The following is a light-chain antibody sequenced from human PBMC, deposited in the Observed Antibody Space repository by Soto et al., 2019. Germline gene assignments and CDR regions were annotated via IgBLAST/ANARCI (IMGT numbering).Light chain of an antibody. CDR3: TSYTSSSPYV. Sequence: QSALAQPASMSGSPGQSITISCTGTSSDVGGYNYVSWYQQQPGKAPKLMIYEVRNRPSGSSNRLSGSKSGTTASLTISGLQAADEADYYCTSYTSSSPYVFVTGTKGTVL. CDR2: EVR. CDR1: SSDVGGYNY. V-gene: IGLV2-14*01. J-gene: IGLJ1*01.